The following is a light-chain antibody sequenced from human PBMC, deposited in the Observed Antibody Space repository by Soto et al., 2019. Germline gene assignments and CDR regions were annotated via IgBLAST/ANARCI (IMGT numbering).Light chain of an antibody. V-gene: IGKV2-30*02. CDR1: ESLIHSDGNTY. J-gene: IGKJ1*01. CDR2: KVS. Sequence: DVVMTQSPLSLPVTLGQPASISCRSSESLIHSDGNTYLNWSQQRPGQSPRRLIYKVSDRDSGVPDRFSGSGSGTDFTLKISRVEAEDVGVYYCMQGTHWPWTFGQGTEVEIK. CDR3: MQGTHWPWT.